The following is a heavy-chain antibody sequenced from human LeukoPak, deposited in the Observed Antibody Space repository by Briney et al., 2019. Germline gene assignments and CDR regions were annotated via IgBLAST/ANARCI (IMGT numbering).Heavy chain of an antibody. V-gene: IGHV4-34*01. CDR1: GGSFSGYY. Sequence: SETLSLICAVYGGSFSGYYWSWIRQPPGKGLEWIGEINYSGDTNYNPSLKSRVTISVDTSKNQFSLKLSSVTAADTAVYYWARRSITIFGVVTPNWFDPWGQGTLVTLPS. J-gene: IGHJ5*02. CDR3: ARRSITIFGVVTPNWFDP. CDR2: INYSGDT. D-gene: IGHD3-3*01.